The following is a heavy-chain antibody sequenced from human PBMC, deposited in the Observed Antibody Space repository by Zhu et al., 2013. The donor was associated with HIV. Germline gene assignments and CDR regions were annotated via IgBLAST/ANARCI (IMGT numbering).Heavy chain of an antibody. V-gene: IGHV3-48*03. CDR3: AGLFLEWLLGSDV. Sequence: VQLLESGGGLVQPGGSLRLSCAASGFTFSSYEMNWVRQAPGKGLEWVSYISSSGSTIYYADSVKGRFTISRDNAKNSLYLQMNSLRAEDTAVYYCAGLFLEWLLGSDVWGQGTTVTVSS. CDR1: GFTFSSYE. CDR2: ISSSGSTI. D-gene: IGHD3-3*01. J-gene: IGHJ6*02.